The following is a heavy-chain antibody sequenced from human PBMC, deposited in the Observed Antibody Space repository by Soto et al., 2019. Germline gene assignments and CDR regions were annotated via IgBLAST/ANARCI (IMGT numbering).Heavy chain of an antibody. D-gene: IGHD3-3*01. V-gene: IGHV1-2*02. CDR3: AKAERIFELGSTRNCLDT. Sequence: ASVKVSCKASGYTFTDYYIHWVRQAPGQGLEWIGSINPNSGGTTYAQNFEGGVTMTRDTSISTAYLELNRLKSDDTAVYYCAKAERIFELGSTRNCLDTWGQGTLVTV. CDR2: INPNSGGT. CDR1: GYTFTDYY. J-gene: IGHJ5*02.